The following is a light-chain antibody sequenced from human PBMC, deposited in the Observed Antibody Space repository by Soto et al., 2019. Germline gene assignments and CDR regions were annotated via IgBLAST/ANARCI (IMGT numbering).Light chain of an antibody. CDR1: QSVSSN. V-gene: IGKV3-20*01. Sequence: EIVMTQSPATLSVSPGERPTLSCRASQSVSSNLAWYQQKPGQAPXLLIYGTSSRATGFPDRFSGRGSGTDFTLTISRLEPEDFAVYYCQQYGSSPPSSTFGQGTRLEI. J-gene: IGKJ5*01. CDR2: GTS. CDR3: QQYGSSPPSST.